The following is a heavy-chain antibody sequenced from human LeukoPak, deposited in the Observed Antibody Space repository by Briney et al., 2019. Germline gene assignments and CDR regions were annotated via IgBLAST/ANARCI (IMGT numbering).Heavy chain of an antibody. D-gene: IGHD1-26*01. CDR3: ARDNSVGDYAWWFDP. Sequence: WASVKVSCKASGYTFTGYYMHWVRQAPGQGLEWLGLITPSGGSTWYAQKFQGRVTMTRDMSTSTDYMELSSLRSEDTAVYYCARDNSVGDYAWWFDPWGQGTLVTVSS. J-gene: IGHJ5*02. CDR1: GYTFTGYY. V-gene: IGHV1-46*01. CDR2: ITPSGGST.